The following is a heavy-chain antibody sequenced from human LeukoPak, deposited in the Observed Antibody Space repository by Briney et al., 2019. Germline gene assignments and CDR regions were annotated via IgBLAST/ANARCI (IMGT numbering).Heavy chain of an antibody. CDR2: ISSSSSYI. D-gene: IGHD5-18*01. J-gene: IGHJ4*02. V-gene: IGHV3-21*01. CDR3: ARDLGSYGYDY. Sequence: GGSLRLSCAASGFTFSSYSMNWVRQAPGKGLEWVSSISSSSSYIYYADSVKGRFTISRDNAKSSLYLQMNSLRAEDTAVYYCARDLGSYGYDYWGQGTLVTVSS. CDR1: GFTFSSYS.